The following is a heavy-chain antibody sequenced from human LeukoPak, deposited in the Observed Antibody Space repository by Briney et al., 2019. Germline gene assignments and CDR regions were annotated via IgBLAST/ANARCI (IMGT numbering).Heavy chain of an antibody. Sequence: PGGSLRLSCAASGFTFSNNALSWVRQAPGKGLEWVSVISGSGGSTYYADSVKGRFTISRDNSKNTLYLQMDSLRAGDTAVYYCARDLHYAFDIWAKGQWSPPLQ. CDR1: GFTFSNNA. D-gene: IGHD3-10*01. V-gene: IGHV3-23*01. J-gene: IGHJ3*02. CDR3: ARDLHYAFDI. CDR2: ISGSGGST.